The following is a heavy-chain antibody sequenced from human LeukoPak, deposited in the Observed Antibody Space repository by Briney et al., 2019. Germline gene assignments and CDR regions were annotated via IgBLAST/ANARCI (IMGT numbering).Heavy chain of an antibody. J-gene: IGHJ6*03. V-gene: IGHV3-30*02. CDR2: IRYDGSNK. Sequence: GGSLRLSCAASGFTFSSYEMNWVRQAPGKGLEWVAFIRYDGSNKYYADSVKGRFTISRDNSKNTLYLQMNSLRAEDTAVYYCAKDWSAAAGFYYYYMDVWGKGTTVTISS. D-gene: IGHD6-13*01. CDR1: GFTFSSYE. CDR3: AKDWSAAAGFYYYYMDV.